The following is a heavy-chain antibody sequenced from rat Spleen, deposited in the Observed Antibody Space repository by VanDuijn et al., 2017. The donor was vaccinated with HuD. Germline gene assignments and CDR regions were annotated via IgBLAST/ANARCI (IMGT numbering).Heavy chain of an antibody. J-gene: IGHJ3*01. V-gene: IGHV5-20*01. CDR1: GFTFSNYD. CDR3: TTENYWFAY. D-gene: IGHD1-10*01. Sequence: EVQLVESGGGLVQPGRSMKLSCAASGFTFSNYDMAWVRQAPTKGLEWVASISFDGSSTYYRDSVKGRFTISRDNAKSILYVQMDSLRSEDTATYYCTTENYWFAYWGQGTLVTVSS. CDR2: ISFDGSST.